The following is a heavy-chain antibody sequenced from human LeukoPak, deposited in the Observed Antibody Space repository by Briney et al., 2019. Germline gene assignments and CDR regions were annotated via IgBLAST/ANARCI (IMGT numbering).Heavy chain of an antibody. J-gene: IGHJ4*02. V-gene: IGHV4-59*01. CDR1: GGSISTYY. D-gene: IGHD4-11*01. CDR3: ARHAGLHPER. Sequence: SETLSLTCTVSGGSISTYYWSWIRQPPGKGLEWIGCIYYTGSTNYNPSLKSRVTISVDTSKNQFSLKLSSMTAADTAVYCCARHAGLHPERWGQGTLVTVSS. CDR2: IYYTGST.